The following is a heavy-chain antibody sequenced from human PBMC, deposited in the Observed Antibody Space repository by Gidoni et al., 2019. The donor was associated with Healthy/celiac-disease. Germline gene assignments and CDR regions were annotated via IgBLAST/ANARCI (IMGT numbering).Heavy chain of an antibody. J-gene: IGHJ5*02. CDR2: IYYSGST. D-gene: IGHD6-19*01. Sequence: QVQLQESGPGLVKPSQTLSLTCPVSGGSISRGGYYWSWIRQHPGKGLEWIGYIYYSGSTYYNPSLKSLVTISVDTSKNQFSLKLSSVTAADTAVYYCARTIAVAGTGDGGWFDPWGQGTLVTVSS. V-gene: IGHV4-31*01. CDR3: ARTIAVAGTGDGGWFDP. CDR1: GGSISRGGYY.